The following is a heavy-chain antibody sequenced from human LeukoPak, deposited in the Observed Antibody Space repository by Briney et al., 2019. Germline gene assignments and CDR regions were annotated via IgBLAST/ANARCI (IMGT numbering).Heavy chain of an antibody. J-gene: IGHJ4*02. CDR2: ISAYNGNT. CDR3: ARDDYGDYDWYFDY. Sequence: ASVKVSCKASGYTFTSYGISRVRQAPGPGLEWMGWISAYNGNTNYAQKLPGRVTMTTDTSTSTAYMELRSLRSDDTAVYYCARDDYGDYDWYFDYWGQGTLVTVSS. D-gene: IGHD4-17*01. V-gene: IGHV1-18*01. CDR1: GYTFTSYG.